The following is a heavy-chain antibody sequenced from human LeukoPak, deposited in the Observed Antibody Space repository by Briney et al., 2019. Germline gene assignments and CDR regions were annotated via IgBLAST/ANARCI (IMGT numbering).Heavy chain of an antibody. V-gene: IGHV3-74*01. J-gene: IGHJ4*02. CDR3: AKRGVSSSSQGYYFDY. D-gene: IGHD6-6*01. Sequence: PAGGSLRLSCAASGNYWMHWVRQAPGKGLVWVSHINSDGSWTSYADSVKGRFTISKDNAKNTVYLQMNSLRAEDTAVYYCAKRGVSSSSQGYYFDYWGQGTLVTVSS. CDR1: GNYW. CDR2: INSDGSWT.